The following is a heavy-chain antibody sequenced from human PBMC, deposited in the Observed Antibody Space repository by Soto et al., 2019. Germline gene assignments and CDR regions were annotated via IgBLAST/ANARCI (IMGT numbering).Heavy chain of an antibody. CDR1: GFSISNFW. CDR3: TSSFYYDTRGYD. Sequence: GGSLRLSCAASGFSISNFWMSWVRQAPGKGLEWVANIKQDGSEKYYVDSVKGRFTISRDNAKNSLYLQMNSLRAEDTATYYCTSSFYYDTRGYDWGQGTLVTVSS. J-gene: IGHJ4*02. D-gene: IGHD3-22*01. V-gene: IGHV3-7*01. CDR2: IKQDGSEK.